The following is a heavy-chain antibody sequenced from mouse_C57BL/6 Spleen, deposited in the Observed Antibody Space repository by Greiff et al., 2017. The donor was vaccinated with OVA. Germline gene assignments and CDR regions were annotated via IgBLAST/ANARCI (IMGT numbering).Heavy chain of an antibody. CDR1: GFTFSDYY. V-gene: IGHV5-16*01. D-gene: IGHD2-14*01. J-gene: IGHJ1*03. CDR3: ARDRRVPYWYFDV. CDR2: INYDGSST. Sequence: EVHLVESEGGLVQPGSSMKLSCTASGFTFSDYYMAWVRQVPEKGLEWVANINYDGSSTYYLDSLKSRFIISRDNAKNILYLQMSSLKSEDTATYYCARDRRVPYWYFDVWGTGTTVTVSS.